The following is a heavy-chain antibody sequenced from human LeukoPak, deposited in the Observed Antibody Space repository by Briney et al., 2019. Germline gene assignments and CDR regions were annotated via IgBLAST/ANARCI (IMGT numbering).Heavy chain of an antibody. V-gene: IGHV4-34*01. Sequence: SETLSLTCAVYGGSFSGYYWSWIRQPPGKGLEWIGEINHSGSTNYNPSLKSRVTISVDTSKNQFSLKLSSVTAADTAVYYCARVDYGDYGSPYYYYYYMDVWGKGTTVTVSS. CDR2: INHSGST. D-gene: IGHD4-17*01. J-gene: IGHJ6*03. CDR3: ARVDYGDYGSPYYYYYYMDV. CDR1: GGSFSGYY.